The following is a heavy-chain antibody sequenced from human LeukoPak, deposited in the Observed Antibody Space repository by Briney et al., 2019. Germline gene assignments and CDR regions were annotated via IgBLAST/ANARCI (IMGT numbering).Heavy chain of an antibody. J-gene: IGHJ4*02. D-gene: IGHD3-10*01. CDR2: IYYSGST. Sequence: ASETLSLTCTVSGGSISSSTYYWVWIRQPPGKGLEWIGSIYYSGSTYYNPSLKSRVTISVDTSKNQFSLKLSSVTAADTAVYYCAVCMVRGASDYWDQGTLVTVSS. CDR3: AVCMVRGASDY. CDR1: GGSISSSTYY. V-gene: IGHV4-39*01.